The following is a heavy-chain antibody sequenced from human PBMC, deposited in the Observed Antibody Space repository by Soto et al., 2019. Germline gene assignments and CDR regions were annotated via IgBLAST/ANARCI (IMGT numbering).Heavy chain of an antibody. CDR2: IYYSGST. V-gene: IGHV4-59*01. D-gene: IGHD3-22*01. Sequence: VQLQESGPGLVKPSETLSLTCTVSGGSISSYYWSWIRQPPGKGLEWIGYIYYSGSTNYNPSLKSRVTISVDTSKNQFSLKLSSVTAADTAVYYCARVNYYDSSGVEYWGQGTLVTVSS. J-gene: IGHJ4*02. CDR1: GGSISSYY. CDR3: ARVNYYDSSGVEY.